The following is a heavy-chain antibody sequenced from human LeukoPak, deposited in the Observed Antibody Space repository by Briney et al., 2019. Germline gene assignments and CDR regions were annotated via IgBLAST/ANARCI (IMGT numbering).Heavy chain of an antibody. V-gene: IGHV1-69*13. D-gene: IGHD3-10*01. CDR2: IIPIFGTA. CDR3: ARLDAAMGRGHTGTYFYYYGMDV. CDR1: GGTFSSYA. Sequence: VASVKVSCKASGGTFSSYAISWVRQAPGQGLEWMGGIIPIFGTANYAQKFQGRVTITADESTSTAYMELSSLRSEDTAVYYCARLDAAMGRGHTGTYFYYYGMDVWGQGTTVAVSS. J-gene: IGHJ6*02.